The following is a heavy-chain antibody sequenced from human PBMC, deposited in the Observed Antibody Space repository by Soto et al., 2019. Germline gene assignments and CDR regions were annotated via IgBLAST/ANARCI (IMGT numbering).Heavy chain of an antibody. CDR3: ARYNWNSY. V-gene: IGHV3-74*01. D-gene: IGHD1-7*01. CDR2: IHNDGSTT. Sequence: EVQLVESGGGLVQPGGSVRLSCAASGFTFSSYWMHWVRQAPGKGLMWVSRIHNDGSTTRYADSVKGRLTSSRDNAKDTLYLQRGSQRVEDTGVDYCARYNWNSYWGQGTLVTVSS. CDR1: GFTFSSYW. J-gene: IGHJ4*01.